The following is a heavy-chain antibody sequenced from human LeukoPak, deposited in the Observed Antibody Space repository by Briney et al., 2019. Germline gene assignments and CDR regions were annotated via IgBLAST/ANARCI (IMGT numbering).Heavy chain of an antibody. V-gene: IGHV3-30*04. CDR1: GFTFSSYA. J-gene: IGHJ4*02. CDR2: ISYDGSNK. D-gene: IGHD6-19*01. Sequence: GGSLRLSCAASGFTFSSYAMHWVRQAPGKGLEWVAVISYDGSNKYYADSVKGRFTISRGNSKNTLYLQMNSLRAEDTAVYYCARDPRQYSSDLQPLFDYWGQGTLVTVSS. CDR3: ARDPRQYSSDLQPLFDY.